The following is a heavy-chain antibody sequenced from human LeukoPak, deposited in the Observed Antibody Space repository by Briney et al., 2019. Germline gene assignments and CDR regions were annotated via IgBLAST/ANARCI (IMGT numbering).Heavy chain of an antibody. CDR3: ARDLIIWGASLLGAFDI. CDR2: IYSGGDT. Sequence: GGSLRLSCAASGFIVSGTYMTWVRQAPGKGLECVSVIYSGGDTYYTDSVKGRFSVSRDNSKNTLYLQMNSLRAEDTAVYYCARDLIIWGASLLGAFDIWGQGTMVTVSS. D-gene: IGHD3-16*01. CDR1: GFIVSGTY. V-gene: IGHV3-53*01. J-gene: IGHJ3*02.